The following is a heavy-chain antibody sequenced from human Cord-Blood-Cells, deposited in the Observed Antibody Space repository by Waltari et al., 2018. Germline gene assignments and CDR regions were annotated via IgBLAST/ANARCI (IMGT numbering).Heavy chain of an antibody. CDR2: INPSGST. D-gene: IGHD3-10*01. CDR1: GGSFSGYY. V-gene: IGHV4-34*01. CDR3: ARGRRIIRRSMGAFDI. Sequence: QVQLQQWGAGLLKPSETLSLTCAVYGGSFSGYYWSWIRQPPGKGLEWIGGINPSGSTNYNPSLKSRVTISVDTSKNQFSLKLSSVTAADTAVYYCARGRRIIRRSMGAFDIWGQGTMVTVSS. J-gene: IGHJ3*02.